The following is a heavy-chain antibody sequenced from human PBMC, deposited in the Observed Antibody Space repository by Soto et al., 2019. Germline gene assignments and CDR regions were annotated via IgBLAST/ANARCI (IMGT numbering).Heavy chain of an antibody. CDR1: GYSFTNYW. V-gene: IGHV5-10-1*01. CDR2: IDPRDSYT. J-gene: IGHJ4*02. CDR3: ARQPAGQWFAIGDY. D-gene: IGHD3-10*01. Sequence: PGESLKISCKGSGYSFTNYWISWVRQMPGKGLEWMGRIDPRDSYTSYSPTFQGRVIISAEKSISTAYLQWSSLKASDTAVYFCARQPAGQWFAIGDYWGKGTLVTVSS.